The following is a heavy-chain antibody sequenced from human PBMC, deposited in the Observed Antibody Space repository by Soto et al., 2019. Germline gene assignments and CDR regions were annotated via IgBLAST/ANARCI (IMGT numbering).Heavy chain of an antibody. CDR1: GSTVTKNL. V-gene: IGHV5-10-1*01. Sequence: PGEYLKISCQASGSTVTKNLISWVRQMPGKGLEWMGRIDPRDAETKYSPSDEGHVRLPVDKVTSTAYLEWTRIKASDSALYYGVRPTGSSDYGLDIRGQGTTVTDSS. J-gene: IGHJ6*02. D-gene: IGHD1-26*01. CDR3: VRPTGSSDYGLDI. CDR2: IDPRDAET.